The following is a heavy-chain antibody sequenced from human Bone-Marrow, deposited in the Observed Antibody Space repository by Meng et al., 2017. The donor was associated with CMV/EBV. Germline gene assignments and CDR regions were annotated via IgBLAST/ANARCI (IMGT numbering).Heavy chain of an antibody. CDR1: GFTFGNFA. V-gene: IGHV3-21*01. D-gene: IGHD4-23*01. Sequence: GESLKISCSASGFTFGNFAMSWVRQAPGKGLEWVSSISSSSSYIYYADSVKGRFTISRDNAKNSLYLQMNSLRAEDTAVYYCARDSRRGNPGYWGQGTLVTVSS. CDR2: ISSSSSYI. J-gene: IGHJ4*02. CDR3: ARDSRRGNPGY.